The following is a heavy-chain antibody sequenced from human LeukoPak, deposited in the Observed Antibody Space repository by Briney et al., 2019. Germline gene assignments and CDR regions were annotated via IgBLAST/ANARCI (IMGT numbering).Heavy chain of an antibody. V-gene: IGHV3-23*01. CDR2: MSGSSGRT. CDR3: AKQRGALRENWFFDH. Sequence: PGGSLRLSCAASGFTFSSFAMSWVRKAPGKGLEWFSRMSGSSGRTDYADSVKGRFTISRDNSKNTLFLQMNSLRGEDTAVYYCAKQRGALRENWFFDHWGQGTLVTVSA. CDR1: GFTFSSFA. D-gene: IGHD3-9*01. J-gene: IGHJ4*02.